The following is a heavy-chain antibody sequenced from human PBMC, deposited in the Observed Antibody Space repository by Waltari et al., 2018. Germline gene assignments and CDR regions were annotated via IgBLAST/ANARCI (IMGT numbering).Heavy chain of an antibody. CDR3: AKDMSKMTTFDY. D-gene: IGHD4-17*01. V-gene: IGHV3-30*18. J-gene: IGHJ4*02. Sequence: QVDLVESGGRVVQPGGSLRLSCAASGFRFGYYGMHWVRQTPGRGLEWVGVISHDGDYKYYVDSVRGRFTLSRDNSKNTVYLEMNNLRTEDTAVYHCAKDMSKMTTFDYWGQGTLVTVSS. CDR2: ISHDGDYK. CDR1: GFRFGYYG.